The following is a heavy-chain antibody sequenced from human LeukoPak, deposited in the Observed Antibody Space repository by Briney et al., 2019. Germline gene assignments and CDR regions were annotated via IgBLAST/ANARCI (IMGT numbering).Heavy chain of an antibody. CDR3: ARRSAAGTWWFDP. CDR2: IYPGDSDT. D-gene: IGHD6-13*01. V-gene: IGHV5-51*01. CDR1: GYIFTSYW. J-gene: IGHJ5*02. Sequence: GESLKISCKGSGYIFTSYWIAWVRQMPGKGLEWMGIIYPGDSDTRYSPSFQGQVTISADKSISTAYLQWSSLKASDTAMYYCARRSAAGTWWFDPWGQGTLVTVSS.